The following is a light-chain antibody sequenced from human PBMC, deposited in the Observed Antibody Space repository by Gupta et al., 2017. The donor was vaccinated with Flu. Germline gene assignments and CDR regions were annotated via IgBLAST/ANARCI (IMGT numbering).Light chain of an antibody. CDR3: AAWDDSLSHVV. CDR1: SSNIGSNP. V-gene: IGLV1-44*01. J-gene: IGLJ2*01. Sequence: QSVLPPPPFACGPPGLRVTIYCSGSSSNIGSNPVNWYQHHPGTAPTLLIYNNNERPSGVPDRFSGSKSGTSASLAISGLQAEDEADFYCAAWDDSLSHVVFGGGTKLPVL. CDR2: NNN.